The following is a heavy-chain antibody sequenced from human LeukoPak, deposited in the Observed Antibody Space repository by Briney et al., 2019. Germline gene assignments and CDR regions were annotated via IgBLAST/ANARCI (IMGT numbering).Heavy chain of an antibody. J-gene: IGHJ3*02. D-gene: IGHD3-22*01. Sequence: SETLSLTCTVSGDSISSSSSYWGWIRQPPGEGLEWIGSIFHSGSTYYNPSLKSRVTISVDTSKNQFSLKLSSVTAADTAVYYCARANYYDSSGYSRGALDIWGQGTMVTVSS. CDR3: ARANYYDSSGYSRGALDI. CDR2: IFHSGST. CDR1: GDSISSSSSY. V-gene: IGHV4-39*07.